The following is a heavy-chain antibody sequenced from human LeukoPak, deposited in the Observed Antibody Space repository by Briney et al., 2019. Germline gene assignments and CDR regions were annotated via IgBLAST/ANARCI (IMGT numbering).Heavy chain of an antibody. V-gene: IGHV4-59*08. J-gene: IGHJ4*02. CDR3: ARGGDLPWLPVDY. CDR1: GGSISSYY. CDR2: IYYSGST. D-gene: IGHD6-19*01. Sequence: SETLSLTCTVSGGSISSYYWSWIRQPPGKGLEWIGYIYYSGSTNYNPSLKSRVTISVDTSKNQFSLKLSSVTAADTAVYYCARGGDLPWLPVDYWGQGTLVTVSS.